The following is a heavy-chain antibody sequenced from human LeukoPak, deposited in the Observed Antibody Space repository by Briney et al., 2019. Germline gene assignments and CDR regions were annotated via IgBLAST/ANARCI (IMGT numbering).Heavy chain of an antibody. V-gene: IGHV3-9*01. D-gene: IGHD1-14*01. CDR3: AKISPTGYYFDY. Sequence: PGGSLRLSCAASGFTFDDYAMHWVRQAPGKGLEWVSGINWNSGSIGYADSVKGRFTISRDNARNSLYLQMNSLRAEDTAVYYCAKISPTGYYFDYWGQGTLVTVSS. CDR2: INWNSGSI. CDR1: GFTFDDYA. J-gene: IGHJ4*02.